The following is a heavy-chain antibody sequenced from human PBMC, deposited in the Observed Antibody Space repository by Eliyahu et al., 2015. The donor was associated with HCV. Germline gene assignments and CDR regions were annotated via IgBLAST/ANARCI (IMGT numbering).Heavy chain of an antibody. V-gene: IGHV4-34*01. Sequence: QVQLHQLGAGLLKPSETLSLTCGVSGGSFSDYYWTWIRQSPGKGLEWIAEINHSGFTNYNPSLKGRVTISVDSSKKQFSLHLSSVTAADTAVYYCARHDYCSGPKCPITYYYAMDVWGQGTTVTVTS. D-gene: IGHD2-15*01. CDR3: ARHDYCSGPKCPITYYYAMDV. J-gene: IGHJ6*02. CDR1: GGSFSDYY. CDR2: INHSGFT.